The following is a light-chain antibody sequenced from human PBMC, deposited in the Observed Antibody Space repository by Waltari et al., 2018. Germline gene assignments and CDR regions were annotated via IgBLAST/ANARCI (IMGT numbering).Light chain of an antibody. CDR1: SNDVGGYNY. CDR3: RSCASTIPLGV. J-gene: IGLJ3*02. V-gene: IGLV2-14*01. CDR2: DVN. Sequence: SALTQPASVSGAPGQSITISCTGISNDVGGYNYVSWYQQHPGKAPKLIIYDVNNRPSGISYRFSGSKSGDTASLTISGLQPEDEADYYCRSCASTIPLGVVGGGTKLTVL.